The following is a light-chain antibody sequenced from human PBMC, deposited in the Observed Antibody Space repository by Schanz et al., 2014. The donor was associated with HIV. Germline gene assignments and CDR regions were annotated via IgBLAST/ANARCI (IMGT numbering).Light chain of an antibody. J-gene: IGLJ1*01. CDR3: CSYAGSYV. CDR1: TSDIGAYNY. Sequence: QSALTQPPSASGSPGHSVTISCTGTTSDIGAYNYVSWYQLHPGRAPKLIIFEVNRRPSGVPDRFSGSKSGNTASLTISGLQAEDEADYYCCSYAGSYVFGTGTKLTVL. V-gene: IGLV2-8*01. CDR2: EVN.